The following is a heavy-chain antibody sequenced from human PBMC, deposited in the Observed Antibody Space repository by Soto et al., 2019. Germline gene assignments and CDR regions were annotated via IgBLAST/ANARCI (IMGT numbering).Heavy chain of an antibody. D-gene: IGHD6-13*01. CDR3: TRDASRDSSARGWFDP. J-gene: IGHJ5*02. Sequence: PGGSLRLSCAASLFTFRSFTMNWFRQAPGKGLEWVSTISSNSAYIYYTDALRGRFTISRDNAKNSLHLQMNSLRAEDTAVYYCTRDASRDSSARGWFDPWGPGTLVTVSS. CDR1: LFTFRSFT. CDR2: ISSNSAYI. V-gene: IGHV3-21*01.